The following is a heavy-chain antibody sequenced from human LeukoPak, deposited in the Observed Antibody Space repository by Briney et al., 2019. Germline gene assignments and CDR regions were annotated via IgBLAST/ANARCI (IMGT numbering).Heavy chain of an antibody. D-gene: IGHD6-19*01. Sequence: GGSLRLSCAASGFTFSSYAMSWVRQAPGKGLEWVSAIGGSSGFTYYADSVKGRFTISRDNSKNMLYLQMNSLRAEDTALYYCARPSSGWYVGYFWGQGTLVTVSP. J-gene: IGHJ4*02. CDR3: ARPSSGWYVGYF. CDR1: GFTFSSYA. CDR2: IGGSSGFT. V-gene: IGHV3-23*01.